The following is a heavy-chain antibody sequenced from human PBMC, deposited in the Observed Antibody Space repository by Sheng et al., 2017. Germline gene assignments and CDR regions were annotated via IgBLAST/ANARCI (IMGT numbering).Heavy chain of an antibody. J-gene: IGHJ4*02. CDR1: GGSISSYY. V-gene: IGHV4-59*01. CDR2: IYYSGST. CDR3: ARDDSGWPDY. Sequence: QVQLQESGPGLVKPSETLSLTCTVSGGSISSYYWSWIRQPPGKGLEWIGYIYYSGSTNYNPSLKSRVAISVDTSKNQFSLKLSSVTAADTAVYYCARDDSGWPDYWGQGTLVTVSS. D-gene: IGHD6-19*01.